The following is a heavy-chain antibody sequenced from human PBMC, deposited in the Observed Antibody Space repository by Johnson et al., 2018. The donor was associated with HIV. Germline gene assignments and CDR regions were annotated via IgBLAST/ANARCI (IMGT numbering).Heavy chain of an antibody. J-gene: IGHJ3*02. D-gene: IGHD6-6*01. CDR2: IYSGGST. CDR3: ARAWYSSSAFDI. V-gene: IGHV3/OR16-10*03. CDR1: GFTFSSSA. Sequence: VQLVESGGGLVQPGGSLRLSCAASGFTFSSSAMHRVHQAPGNGLEWVSVIYSGGSTYYADSVKGRFTISRDNAKNSLYLQMNSLRAEDTALYYCARAWYSSSAFDIWGQGTMVTVSS.